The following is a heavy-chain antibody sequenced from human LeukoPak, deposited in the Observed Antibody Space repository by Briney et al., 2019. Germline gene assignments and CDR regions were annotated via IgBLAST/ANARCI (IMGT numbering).Heavy chain of an antibody. CDR3: ARVGYYYDSSGYYYGY. CDR1: GYTFTSYD. J-gene: IGHJ4*02. CDR2: MNPNSGNT. V-gene: IGHV1-8*01. D-gene: IGHD3-22*01. Sequence: ASVKVSCKASGYTFTSYDINWVRQATGQGLEWMGWMNPNSGNTGYAQKFQGRVIMTRNTSISTAYMELSSLRSEDTAVYYCARVGYYYDSSGYYYGYWGQGTLVTVSS.